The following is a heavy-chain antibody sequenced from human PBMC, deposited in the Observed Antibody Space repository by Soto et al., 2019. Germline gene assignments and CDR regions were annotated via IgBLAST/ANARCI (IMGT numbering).Heavy chain of an antibody. J-gene: IGHJ6*03. D-gene: IGHD3-3*01. Sequence: QVQLVQSGAEVKKPGASVKVSCKASGYTFTSYGISWGRQAPGQGLEWMGWISAYNGNTNYAQKLKGRVTMTTDTSTSKAYMELGSLRSDDTAVYYCARSTYDFWSGYYIAYYYYYMDVWGKGTTVTVSS. CDR2: ISAYNGNT. CDR3: ARSTYDFWSGYYIAYYYYYMDV. V-gene: IGHV1-18*01. CDR1: GYTFTSYG.